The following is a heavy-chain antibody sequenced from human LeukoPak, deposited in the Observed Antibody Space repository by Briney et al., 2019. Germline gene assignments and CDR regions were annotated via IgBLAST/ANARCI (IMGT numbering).Heavy chain of an antibody. V-gene: IGHV4-30-4*07. J-gene: IGHJ4*02. D-gene: IGHD6-19*01. CDR1: GGSISSGGYS. CDR2: IYYSGST. Sequence: SETLSLTCAVSGGSISSGGYSWSWIRQPPGKGLEWIGYIYYSGSTYYNPSLKSRVTISVDTSKNQFSLKLSSVTAADTAVYYCARGIAVAGRGDYFDYWGQGTLVTVSS. CDR3: ARGIAVAGRGDYFDY.